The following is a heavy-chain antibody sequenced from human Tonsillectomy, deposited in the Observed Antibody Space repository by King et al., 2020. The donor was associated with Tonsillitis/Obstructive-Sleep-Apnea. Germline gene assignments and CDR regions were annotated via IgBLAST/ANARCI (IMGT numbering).Heavy chain of an antibody. CDR1: GFTFGSYS. J-gene: IGHJ4*02. Sequence: VQLVESGGGLGKPGGSLRLSCEASGFTFGSYSLNWVRQAPGKGLEWVSSISSSSVYIYYADSVKGRFAISRDNAKNSLYLQMNSLGADDSAFYYCARDGIAVAGAFDYWGQGTLVTVSS. CDR3: ARDGIAVAGAFDY. D-gene: IGHD6-19*01. CDR2: ISSSSVYI. V-gene: IGHV3-21*01.